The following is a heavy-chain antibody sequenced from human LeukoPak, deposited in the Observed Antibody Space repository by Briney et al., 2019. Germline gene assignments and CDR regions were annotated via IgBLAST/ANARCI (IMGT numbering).Heavy chain of an antibody. CDR1: GYTFTSYG. V-gene: IGHV1-18*01. D-gene: IGHD4-17*01. J-gene: IGHJ5*02. CDR2: ISAYNGNT. CDR3: ARVNPRPPYGDCGGWFDP. Sequence: ASVKVSCKASGYTFTSYGISWVRQAPGQGLEWMGWISAYNGNTNYAQKLQGRVTMTTDTSTSTAYMELRSLRSDDTAVYYCARVNPRPPYGDCGGWFDPWGQGTLVTVSS.